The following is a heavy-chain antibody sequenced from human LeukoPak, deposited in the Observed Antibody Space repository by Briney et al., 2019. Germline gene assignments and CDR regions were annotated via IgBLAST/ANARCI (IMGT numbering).Heavy chain of an antibody. J-gene: IGHJ4*02. V-gene: IGHV1-69*05. Sequence: SVKVSCKASGGTFSSYAISWVRQAPGQGLEWMGGIIPIFGTANYAQKFQGRVTITTDESTSTAYMELSSLRSEDTAVYYCARQWFGEKYYFDYWGQGTLVTVAS. CDR2: IIPIFGTA. CDR3: ARQWFGEKYYFDY. D-gene: IGHD3-10*01. CDR1: GGTFSSYA.